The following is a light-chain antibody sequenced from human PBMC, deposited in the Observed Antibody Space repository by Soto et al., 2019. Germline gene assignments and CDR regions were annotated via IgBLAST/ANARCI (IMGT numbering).Light chain of an antibody. J-gene: IGKJ1*01. Sequence: EVVLTQSPGTLSLSPGERATLSCRASQTITTNYLAWYQQKPGQAPRLLIYGASSRATDIPDRFSGSGSGTDFTLTISRLEPEDFAVYYCQRYGSSLTFGQVTTVEVK. CDR2: GAS. V-gene: IGKV3-20*01. CDR1: QTITTNY. CDR3: QRYGSSLT.